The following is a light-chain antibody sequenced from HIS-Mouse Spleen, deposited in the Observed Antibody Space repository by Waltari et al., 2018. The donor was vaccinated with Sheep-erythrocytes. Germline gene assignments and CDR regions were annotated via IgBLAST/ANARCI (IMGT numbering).Light chain of an antibody. CDR2: AAS. CDR3: QQYNSYSPLT. CDR1: QSISSY. Sequence: IQMTQSPSSLSASVGDRVTITCRASQSISSYLNWYQQKPGKAPKLLIYAASSLQSGVPSRFSGSGSGTDFTLTISSLQPEDFATYYCQQYNSYSPLTFGGGTKVEIK. J-gene: IGKJ4*01. V-gene: IGKV1-39*01.